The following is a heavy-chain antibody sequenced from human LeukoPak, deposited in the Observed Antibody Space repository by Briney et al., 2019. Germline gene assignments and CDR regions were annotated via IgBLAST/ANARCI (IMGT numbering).Heavy chain of an antibody. J-gene: IGHJ3*02. D-gene: IGHD1-26*01. V-gene: IGHV1-2*02. CDR3: ARYRRAVDAFDI. CDR2: INPNSGGT. CDR1: GYTFTGYY. Sequence: ASVKVSCKASGYTFTGYYMHWVRQAPGQGLEWMGWINPNSGGTNYAQKFQGRVTMTRDPSISTAYMELSRLRSDDTAVYYCARYRRAVDAFDIWGQGTMVTVSS.